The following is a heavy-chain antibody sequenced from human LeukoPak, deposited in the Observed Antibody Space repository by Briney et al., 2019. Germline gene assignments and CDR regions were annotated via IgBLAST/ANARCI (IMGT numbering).Heavy chain of an antibody. V-gene: IGHV4-4*02. J-gene: IGHJ4*02. D-gene: IGHD3-22*01. CDR2: SHHSGST. CDR1: GGSISRSNW. Sequence: SETLSLTCAVSGGSISRSNWWSWVRQPPGKGLEWIGESHHSGSTNYNPSLKSRVTISVDTSKNQFSLKLSSVTAADTAVYYCARGPTRYYDSSGYYGFDYWGQGTLVTVSS. CDR3: ARGPTRYYDSSGYYGFDY.